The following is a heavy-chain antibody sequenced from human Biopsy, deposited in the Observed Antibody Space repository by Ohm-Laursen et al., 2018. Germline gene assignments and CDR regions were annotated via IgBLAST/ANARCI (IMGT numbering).Heavy chain of an antibody. CDR3: ARGTNYYGSGRNRHWFDP. CDR2: INDSGRT. V-gene: IGHV4-34*01. CDR1: GGSFSGYY. D-gene: IGHD3-10*01. J-gene: IGHJ5*02. Sequence: SQTLSLTCGVYGGSFSGYYCSWIRQPPGQGLEWIGEINDSGRTNYNPSLRSRVTFSVDTSKNQFSLKLSSVTAADTAVYYCARGTNYYGSGRNRHWFDPWGQGTQVTVSS.